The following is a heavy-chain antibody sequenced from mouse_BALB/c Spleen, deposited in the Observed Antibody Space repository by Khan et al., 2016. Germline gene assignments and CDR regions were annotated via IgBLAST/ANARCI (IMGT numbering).Heavy chain of an antibody. CDR1: GFTFSDYY. CDR3: ARELNWYFDV. Sequence: EVELVESGGGLVKPGGSLKLSCAASGFTFSDYYMYWVRQSPEKRLEWVATISHGGSYTYYPDSVKGRFTISRDNATNTLYLQLSSLKSEDTAMYYCARELNWYFDVWGAGTTVTVSS. V-gene: IGHV5-4*02. CDR2: ISHGGSYT. J-gene: IGHJ1*01.